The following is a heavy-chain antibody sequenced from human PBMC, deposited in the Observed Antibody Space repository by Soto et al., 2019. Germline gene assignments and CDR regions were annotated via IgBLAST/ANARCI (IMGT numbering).Heavy chain of an antibody. CDR2: ISGSAGST. Sequence: EVQLLESGGGLVQPGGSLRLSCAASGFTFSSYAMSWVRQAPGKGLEWVLEISGSAGSTYYADSVTGQFTISRDNSNNPLHPQMNSLSADDTAVHYCAKDPHTYYYGSGSLCYFYSCGQGTLVTVAS. CDR1: GFTFSSYA. V-gene: IGHV3-23*01. CDR3: AKDPHTYYYGSGSLCYFYS. D-gene: IGHD3-10*01. J-gene: IGHJ4*02.